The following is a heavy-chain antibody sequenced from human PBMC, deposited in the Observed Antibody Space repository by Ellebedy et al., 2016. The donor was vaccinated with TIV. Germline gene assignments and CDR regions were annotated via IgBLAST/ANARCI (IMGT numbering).Heavy chain of an antibody. CDR1: GFTFSSYA. V-gene: IGHV3-48*04. CDR3: ARDDAGRCEY. D-gene: IGHD6-13*01. CDR2: ISGSSVPI. Sequence: GESLKISCAASGFTFSSYAINWVRQAPGKGLEWLSYISGSSVPIYYADSVPGRFTVSRDNAKNSVHLQMNSLSAEDTAVYYCARDDAGRCEYWGQGTLVTVSS. J-gene: IGHJ4*02.